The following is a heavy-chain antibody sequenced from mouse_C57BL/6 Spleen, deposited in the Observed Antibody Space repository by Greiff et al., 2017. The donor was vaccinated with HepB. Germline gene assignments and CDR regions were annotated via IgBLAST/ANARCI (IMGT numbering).Heavy chain of an antibody. J-gene: IGHJ3*01. V-gene: IGHV7-1*01. CDR1: GFTFSDFY. Sequence: VQLQQSGGGLVQSGRSLRLSCATSGFTFSDFYMEWVRHAPRKGLEWIAASRNKANDYTTEYSASVQGRFIVSRDTSQSILYLQMNALRAEDTAMYYCARDDYYGSAAYWGQGTLVTVSA. CDR3: ARDDYYGSAAY. CDR2: SRNKANDYTT. D-gene: IGHD1-1*01.